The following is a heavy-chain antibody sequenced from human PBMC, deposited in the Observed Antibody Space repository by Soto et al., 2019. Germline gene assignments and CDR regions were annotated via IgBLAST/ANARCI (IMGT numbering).Heavy chain of an antibody. Sequence: GASVKVSCRASGGTFSSYTISWVRQAPGQGLEWMGRIIPILGIANYAQKFQGRVTITADKSTSTAYMELSSLRSEDTAVYYCARDHLLVPAALVTAPNWFDPWGQGTLVTVSS. J-gene: IGHJ5*02. D-gene: IGHD2-2*01. CDR3: ARDHLLVPAALVTAPNWFDP. V-gene: IGHV1-69*04. CDR2: IIPILGIA. CDR1: GGTFSSYT.